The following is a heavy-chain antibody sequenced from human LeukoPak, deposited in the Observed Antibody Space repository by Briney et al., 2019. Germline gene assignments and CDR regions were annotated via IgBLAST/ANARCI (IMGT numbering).Heavy chain of an antibody. CDR1: GFTFSSYE. CDR2: ISGRGASK. D-gene: IGHD1-7*01. J-gene: IGHJ4*02. V-gene: IGHV3-23*01. CDR3: AKDGKTRNWNYFQAKPVY. Sequence: GGSLRLSCAASGFTFSSYEMNWVRQAPGKGLEWVSGISGRGASKYYADSVKGRFTISRDNSKNTLYLQMNSLRAEDTAIYYCAKDGKTRNWNYFQAKPVYWGQGTLVTVSS.